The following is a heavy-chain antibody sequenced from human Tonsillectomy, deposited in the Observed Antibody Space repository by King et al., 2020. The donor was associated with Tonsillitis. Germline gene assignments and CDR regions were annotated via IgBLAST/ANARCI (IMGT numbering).Heavy chain of an antibody. D-gene: IGHD2-21*02. CDR2: IKDDGSEK. CDR1: GFTFRDYY. J-gene: IGHJ3*01. Sequence: VQLVESGGGLVQPGGSLRLSCEASGFTFRDYYMSWVRQAPGKGPEWVANIKDDGSEKYYLDSVKGRFTISRDNVENSLSLQMNSLTADDTSVYYCACAINYCFSARCPTTPPRAFYFWGQGKIVAVSS. V-gene: IGHV3-7*01. CDR3: ACAINYCFSARCPTTPPRAFYF.